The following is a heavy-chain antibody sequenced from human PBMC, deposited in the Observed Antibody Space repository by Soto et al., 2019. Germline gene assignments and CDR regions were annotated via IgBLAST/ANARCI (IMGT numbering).Heavy chain of an antibody. Sequence: GEALKISWNGSGYSFTSYLIGLVRQVPGKGLEWVGIIYGGNCDTRYSPSFQGKATISADKAISTAYLQWNRLKDSDTAMYYCARLRYCSGDTCYGDYWGQGTLVTVSS. CDR1: GYSFTSYL. CDR2: IYGGNCDT. V-gene: IGHV5-51*01. D-gene: IGHD2-15*01. J-gene: IGHJ4*02. CDR3: ARLRYCSGDTCYGDY.